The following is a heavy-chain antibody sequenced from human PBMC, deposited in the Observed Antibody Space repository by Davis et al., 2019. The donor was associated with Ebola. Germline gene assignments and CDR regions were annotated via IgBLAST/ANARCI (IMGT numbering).Heavy chain of an antibody. CDR2: IKQDGSEK. V-gene: IGHV3-7*03. CDR1: GFTFSSYW. D-gene: IGHD2-2*01. Sequence: GESLKISCAASGFTFSSYWMSWVRQAPGKGLEWVASIKQDGSEKYYVDSVKGRFTISRDNAKNSLYLQMNSLRAEDTAVYYCARVMGVVVVPAAFDPWGQGTLVTVSS. CDR3: ARVMGVVVVPAAFDP. J-gene: IGHJ5*02.